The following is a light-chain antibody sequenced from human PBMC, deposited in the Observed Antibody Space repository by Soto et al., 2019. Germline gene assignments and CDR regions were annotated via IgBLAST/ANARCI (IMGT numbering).Light chain of an antibody. V-gene: IGKV3-15*01. Sequence: EIVMTQSPGTLSVSPGERATLSCRASQSVGSKLAWYQQKPGQAPRLVIHDASTGATGIPARFSGSGSGTEFTLTISSLQSEDSAVYYCQQYNIWPLTFGPGTKVDIK. CDR1: QSVGSK. J-gene: IGKJ3*01. CDR3: QQYNIWPLT. CDR2: DAS.